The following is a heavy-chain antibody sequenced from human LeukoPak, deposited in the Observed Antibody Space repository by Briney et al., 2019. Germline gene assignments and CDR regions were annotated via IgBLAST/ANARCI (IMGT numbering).Heavy chain of an antibody. V-gene: IGHV1-46*01. CDR3: ARVRDGYNDAYDI. Sequence: ASVKVSCKASGFTFTNYHMHWVRQAPGQGLEWMGIINPSGGSTNYAQNFQARVTMTRDTSTSTVYMELSSLRSEDTAVYYCARVRDGYNDAYDIWGQGTMVTVPS. CDR1: GFTFTNYH. CDR2: INPSGGST. J-gene: IGHJ3*02. D-gene: IGHD5-24*01.